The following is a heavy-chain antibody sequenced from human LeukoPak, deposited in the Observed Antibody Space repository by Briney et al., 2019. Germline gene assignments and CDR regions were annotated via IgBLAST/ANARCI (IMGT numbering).Heavy chain of an antibody. CDR3: AKDDGGATWGYYLDY. J-gene: IGHJ4*02. Sequence: PGGSLRLSCAASGFTVSSYAMSWVRQPPGKGLEWVSLISGNGGSTYYADSVKGRFTISRDSSKNTLFLQMNSLRAEDTAVYYCAKDDGGATWGYYLDYWGQGTLVTVSS. CDR1: GFTVSSYA. D-gene: IGHD3-16*01. CDR2: ISGNGGST. V-gene: IGHV3-23*01.